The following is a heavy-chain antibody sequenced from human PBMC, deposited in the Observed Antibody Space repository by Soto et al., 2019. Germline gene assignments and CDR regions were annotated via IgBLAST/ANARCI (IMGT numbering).Heavy chain of an antibody. CDR2: ISYDGSNK. V-gene: IGHV3-30-3*01. J-gene: IGHJ4*02. Sequence: GGSLGLSCVASGFTVSNYAMNWVRQAPGKGLEWVAVISYDGSNKYYADSVKGRITISRDNSRNTLYLQMNNLRAEDTAMYYCARDLGNNYGSFAYWGQGTLVTVSS. CDR1: GFTVSNYA. D-gene: IGHD4-17*01. CDR3: ARDLGNNYGSFAY.